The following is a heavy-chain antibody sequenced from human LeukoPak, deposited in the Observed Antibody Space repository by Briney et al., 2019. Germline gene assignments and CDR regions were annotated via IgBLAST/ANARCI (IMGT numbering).Heavy chain of an antibody. CDR2: ISVGGSQK. Sequence: PGRSLRLSCAVSGFSVGSYALHWGRQAPGKGLEWVAVISVGGSQKYYADSVKGRFTISRDNFKNTLFLQMDSLSGEDTGFYYCARSDRGDYNFDYWGQGTLVTVSS. V-gene: IGHV3-30*04. D-gene: IGHD4-17*01. CDR3: ARSDRGDYNFDY. J-gene: IGHJ4*02. CDR1: GFSVGSYA.